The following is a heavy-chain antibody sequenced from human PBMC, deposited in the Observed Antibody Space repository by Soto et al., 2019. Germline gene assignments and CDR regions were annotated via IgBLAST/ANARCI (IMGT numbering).Heavy chain of an antibody. J-gene: IGHJ5*02. CDR2: ISYSGST. CDR1: GGSVSSGSYY. Sequence: SETLSLTCTVSGGSVSSGSYYWSWIRQPPGKGLEWIGYISYSGSTNYNPSLKSRVTISVDTSKNQFSLKLSSVTAADTAGYYCARDLGQRRQRYYDYVWGSYRYFVEYNWFDPWGQGTLVTVSS. CDR3: ARDLGQRRQRYYDYVWGSYRYFVEYNWFDP. V-gene: IGHV4-61*01. D-gene: IGHD3-16*02.